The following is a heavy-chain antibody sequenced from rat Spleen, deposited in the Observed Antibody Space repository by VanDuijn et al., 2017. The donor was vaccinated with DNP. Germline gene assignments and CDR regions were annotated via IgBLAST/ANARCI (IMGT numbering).Heavy chain of an antibody. D-gene: IGHD5-1*01. CDR1: GYSITSSYR. J-gene: IGHJ4*01. CDR3: ARVQLGYYVMDA. CDR2: VNSAGTT. Sequence: EVQLQESGPGLVKTSQSLSLTCSVTGYSITSSYRWNWIRKFPGNKLEWIGSVNSAGTTNYNPSLKSRISITRDTSKNQPFLQVNSVTTEDTATYYCARVQLGYYVMDAWGQGTSVTVSS. V-gene: IGHV3-3*01.